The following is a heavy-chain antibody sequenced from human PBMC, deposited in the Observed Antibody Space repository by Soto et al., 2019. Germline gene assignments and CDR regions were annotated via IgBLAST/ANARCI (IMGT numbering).Heavy chain of an antibody. D-gene: IGHD6-6*01. CDR3: ARVGLGIAARGAYYYYMDV. CDR2: ISSSSSTI. V-gene: IGHV3-48*01. Sequence: GGSLRLSCAASGFTFSSYSMNWVRQAPGKGLEWVSYISSSSSTIYYADSVKGRFTISRDNAKNSLYLQMNSLRAEDTAVYYCARVGLGIAARGAYYYYMDVWGKGTTVTV. CDR1: GFTFSSYS. J-gene: IGHJ6*03.